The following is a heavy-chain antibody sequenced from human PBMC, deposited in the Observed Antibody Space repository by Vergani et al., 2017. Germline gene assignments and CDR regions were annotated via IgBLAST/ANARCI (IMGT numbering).Heavy chain of an antibody. CDR3: ARRSYSYGYYYYGMDV. D-gene: IGHD5-18*01. J-gene: IGHJ6*02. Sequence: QLQLQESGPGLVKPSETLSLTCTVSGGSISSSSYYWGWIRQPPGKGLEWIGSIYYSGSTYYNPSLKSRVTISVDTFKNQFSLKLSSVTAADTAVYYCARRSYSYGYYYYGMDVWGQGTTVTVSS. V-gene: IGHV4-39*01. CDR2: IYYSGST. CDR1: GGSISSSSYY.